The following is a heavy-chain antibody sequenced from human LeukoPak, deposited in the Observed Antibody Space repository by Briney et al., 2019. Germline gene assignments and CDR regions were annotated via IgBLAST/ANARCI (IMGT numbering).Heavy chain of an antibody. CDR1: GYTLTELS. D-gene: IGHD6-19*01. V-gene: IGHV1-24*01. CDR2: FDPEDGET. Sequence: ASVKVSCKVPGYTLTELSMHWVRQAPGKGLEWMGGFDPEDGETIYAQKFQGRVTMTEDTPTDTAYMELSSLRSEDTAVYYCATGGSGRPLDAFDIWGQGTMVTVSS. CDR3: ATGGSGRPLDAFDI. J-gene: IGHJ3*02.